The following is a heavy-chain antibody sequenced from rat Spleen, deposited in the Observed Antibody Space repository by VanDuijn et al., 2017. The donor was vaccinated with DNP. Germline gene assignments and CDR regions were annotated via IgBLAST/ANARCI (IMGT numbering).Heavy chain of an antibody. CDR2: ISPGGGNT. V-gene: IGHV5-25*01. Sequence: EVQLVESGGGLVQPGRSMKLSCAASGFTFSNYYMAWVRQAPTKGLEWVASISPGGGNTHYRDSVKGRFTISRDNAKSTLYLQMDSLRSEDTATYYWAGRPPPTRGPFDYWGQGVTVTVSS. J-gene: IGHJ2*01. D-gene: IGHD1-4*01. CDR3: AGRPPPTRGPFDY. CDR1: GFTFSNYY.